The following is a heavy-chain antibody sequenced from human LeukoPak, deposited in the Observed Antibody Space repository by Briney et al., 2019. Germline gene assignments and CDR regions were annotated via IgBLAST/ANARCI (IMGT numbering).Heavy chain of an antibody. Sequence: GGSLRLSCSASGFTFSNYGMSWVRQAPGKGLECVSGIHGSSGSTYYADSVKGRSTISRDNAKNTLYLQTNSLRAEDTAVYYCARGYDFWSGYSFDYWGQGTLVTVSS. CDR1: GFTFSNYG. J-gene: IGHJ4*02. V-gene: IGHV3-23*01. CDR2: IHGSSGST. CDR3: ARGYDFWSGYSFDY. D-gene: IGHD3-3*01.